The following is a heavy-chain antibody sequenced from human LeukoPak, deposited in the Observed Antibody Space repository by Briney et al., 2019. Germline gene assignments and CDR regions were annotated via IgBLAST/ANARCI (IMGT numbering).Heavy chain of an antibody. CDR2: INPNSGGI. Sequence: ASVKVSCKASGYTFTGYYMHWVRQAPGQGLEWMGWINPNSGGINYAQKFQGRVTMTRDTSISTAYMELRRPRSDDKAVYYCARDPGGDGYNWFDPWGQGTLVTVSS. CDR1: GYTFTGYY. J-gene: IGHJ5*02. D-gene: IGHD5-24*01. CDR3: ARDPGGDGYNWFDP. V-gene: IGHV1-2*02.